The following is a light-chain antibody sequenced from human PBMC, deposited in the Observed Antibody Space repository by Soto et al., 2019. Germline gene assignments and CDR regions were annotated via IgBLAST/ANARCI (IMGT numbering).Light chain of an antibody. Sequence: DIPMTQSPSTLSASVGDRVTITCRASQSISNWLAWYQQKPGKAPKLLIYRASSLESGVPSRFRGSGSGTEFTLTISSLQPDDFATYYCQQYNSYSPRLTFGGGTKVETK. CDR1: QSISNW. V-gene: IGKV1-5*03. CDR2: RAS. CDR3: QQYNSYSPRLT. J-gene: IGKJ4*01.